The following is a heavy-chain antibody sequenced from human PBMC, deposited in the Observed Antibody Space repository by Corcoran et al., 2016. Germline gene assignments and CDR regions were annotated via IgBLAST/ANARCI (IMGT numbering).Heavy chain of an antibody. Sequence: QVQLEQSGPGLVKPSQTLSLTCAISGNSVSGNGVAWNWIRPSPSRGLEWLGRTYYGSKWYNDYAASVKSRIIINPDTSKNQFSLQLSSVTPEDTAVYYCAAGWLARGFDYWGQGILVTVSS. CDR3: AAGWLARGFDY. V-gene: IGHV6-1*01. D-gene: IGHD6-19*01. J-gene: IGHJ4*02. CDR1: GNSVSGNGVA. CDR2: TYYGSKWYN.